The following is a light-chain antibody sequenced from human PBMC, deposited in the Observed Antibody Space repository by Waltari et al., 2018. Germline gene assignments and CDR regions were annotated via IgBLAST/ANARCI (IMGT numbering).Light chain of an antibody. Sequence: DVVMTQSPLSLPVTPGQPASISCRSSQSLVHSDGNTYLNWFQQRPGQSPRRLIYKVSNRDSGVPARFSGSGSGTDFTLKISRVEAEDVGVYYCMQGTHWPPITFGQGTRLEIK. CDR3: MQGTHWPPIT. V-gene: IGKV2-30*02. CDR1: QSLVHSDGNTY. J-gene: IGKJ5*01. CDR2: KVS.